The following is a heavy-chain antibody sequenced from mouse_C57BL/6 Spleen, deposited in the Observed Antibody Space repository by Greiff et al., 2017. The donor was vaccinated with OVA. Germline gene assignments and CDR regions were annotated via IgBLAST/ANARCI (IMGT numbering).Heavy chain of an antibody. CDR1: GYTFTSYW. J-gene: IGHJ2*01. CDR2: IDPSDSYT. Sequence: QVQLQPGAELVRPGTSVKLSCKASGYTFTSYWMHWVKQRPGQGLEWIGVIDPSDSYTNYNQKFKGKATLTVDTSSSTAYMQLSSLTSEDSAVYDCARRHYGYFDYWGQGTTLTVSS. V-gene: IGHV1-59*01. D-gene: IGHD1-1*01. CDR3: ARRHYGYFDY.